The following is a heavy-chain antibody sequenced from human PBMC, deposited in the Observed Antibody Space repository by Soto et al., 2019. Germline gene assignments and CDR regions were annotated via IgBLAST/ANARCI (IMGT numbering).Heavy chain of an antibody. CDR2: IYYSGST. D-gene: IGHD5-12*01. CDR1: GGSISSYY. J-gene: IGHJ6*02. CDR3: ARDRVDRSYYYGMDV. Sequence: SETLSLTCTVSGGSISSYYWSWIRQPPGKGLEWIGYIYYSGSTNYNPSLKSRVTISVDTSKNQFSLKLSSVTAADTDVYYCARDRVDRSYYYGMDVWGQGTTVTVSS. V-gene: IGHV4-59*01.